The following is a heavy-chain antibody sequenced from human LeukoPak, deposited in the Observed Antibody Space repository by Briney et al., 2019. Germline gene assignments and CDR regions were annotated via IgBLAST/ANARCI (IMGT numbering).Heavy chain of an antibody. CDR1: GGSISSYY. CDR2: IHYSGST. CDR3: AKHVRYYDILTGYSSGNWFDP. V-gene: IGHV4-59*08. D-gene: IGHD3-9*01. J-gene: IGHJ5*02. Sequence: SETLSLTCTVSGGSISSYYWSWIRQPPGKGLEWIGYIHYSGSTTYNPSLKSRVTISVDTSKNQFSLKLSSVTAADTAVYYCAKHVRYYDILTGYSSGNWFDPWGQGTLVTVSS.